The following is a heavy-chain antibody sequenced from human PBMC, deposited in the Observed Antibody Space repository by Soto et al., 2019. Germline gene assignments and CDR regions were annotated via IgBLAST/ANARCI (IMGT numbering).Heavy chain of an antibody. D-gene: IGHD3-3*01. CDR1: GGTFSNYA. J-gene: IGHJ6*02. CDR2: IIPIFGTT. Sequence: QVQLVQSGAEVKKPGSSVKVSCKASGGTFSNYAISWVRQAPGQGLEWMGGIIPIFGTTNYAQKSQGRVTITADESTSTAYMELSSLRSEDTAVYYCARDAIFGVVIRGIDYYYGMDVWGQGTTVTVSS. CDR3: ARDAIFGVVIRGIDYYYGMDV. V-gene: IGHV1-69*01.